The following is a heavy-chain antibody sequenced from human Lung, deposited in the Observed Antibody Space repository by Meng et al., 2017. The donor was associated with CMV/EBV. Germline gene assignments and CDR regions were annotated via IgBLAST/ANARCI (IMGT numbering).Heavy chain of an antibody. D-gene: IGHD2-8*02. J-gene: IGHJ6*04. Sequence: GGSLRLXCAVSGLTVNNNFLTWVRQGPGKGLEWVSAMYSGGSTYYTDSVKGRFTLSRDNSKNTLYLQMNRLRAEDTGVYYCVKEMYWDQSYHGMDVWSEGXTVTVSS. V-gene: IGHV3-66*02. CDR2: MYSGGST. CDR1: GLTVNNNF. CDR3: VKEMYWDQSYHGMDV.